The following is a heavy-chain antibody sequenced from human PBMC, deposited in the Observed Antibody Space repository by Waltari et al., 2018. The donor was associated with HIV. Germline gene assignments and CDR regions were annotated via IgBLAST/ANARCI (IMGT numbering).Heavy chain of an antibody. J-gene: IGHJ4*02. V-gene: IGHV4-39*01. CDR2: IYYSGST. CDR1: GGSISSTYHY. D-gene: IGHD2-2*02. Sequence: QLQLQESGPGLVKPSETLSLTCTVSGGSISSTYHYWGWIRQPPGKGLEWIGSIYYSGSTYYHPALKSRVTIAVDTSKNQFSLKLSSVTAADTAVYYCARAVRGCSSTSCYTTFDYWGQGTLVTVSS. CDR3: ARAVRGCSSTSCYTTFDY.